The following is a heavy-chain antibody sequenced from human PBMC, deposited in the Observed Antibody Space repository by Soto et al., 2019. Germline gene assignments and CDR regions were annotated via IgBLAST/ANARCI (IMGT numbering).Heavy chain of an antibody. V-gene: IGHV1-69*12. CDR1: GGTFSSYA. J-gene: IGHJ6*02. CDR3: AATLAARPVDYYYGMDV. D-gene: IGHD6-6*01. CDR2: IIPIFGTA. Sequence: VQLVQSGAEVKKPGSSVKVSCKASGGTFSSYAISWVRQAPGQGLEWMGGIIPIFGTANYAQKFQGRVTITADESTSTAYMELSSLRSEDTAVYYCAATLAARPVDYYYGMDVWGQGTTVTVSS.